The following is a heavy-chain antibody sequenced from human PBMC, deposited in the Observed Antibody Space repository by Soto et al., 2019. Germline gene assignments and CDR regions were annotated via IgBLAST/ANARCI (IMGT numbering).Heavy chain of an antibody. CDR3: AKEDDFWSGYLPIFYYGMDV. CDR1: GFTFSSYA. D-gene: IGHD3-3*01. J-gene: IGHJ6*02. Sequence: PGGSLRLSCAASGFTFSSYAMSWVRQAPGKGLEWVSAISGSGGSTYYADSVKGRFTISRDNSKNTLYLQMNSLRAEDTAVYYCAKEDDFWSGYLPIFYYGMDVWGQGTTVTVSS. CDR2: ISGSGGST. V-gene: IGHV3-23*01.